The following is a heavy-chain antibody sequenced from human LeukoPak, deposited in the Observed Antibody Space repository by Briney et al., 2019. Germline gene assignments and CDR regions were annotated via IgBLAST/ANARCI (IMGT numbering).Heavy chain of an antibody. CDR3: ATSYSSGLLSLLPLNPPAFDI. V-gene: IGHV3-48*01. Sequence: GGSLRLSCAASGFTFSSYSMNWVRKAPGKGLEWVSYISSSSSTTYYADSVRGRFTISRDNAKNSLYLQMNSLRAEDTAVYYCATSYSSGLLSLLPLNPPAFDIWGQGTMVTVSS. J-gene: IGHJ3*02. CDR2: ISSSSSTT. D-gene: IGHD6-19*01. CDR1: GFTFSSYS.